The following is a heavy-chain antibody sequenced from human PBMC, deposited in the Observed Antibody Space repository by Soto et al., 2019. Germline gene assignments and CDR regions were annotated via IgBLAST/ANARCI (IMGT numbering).Heavy chain of an antibody. Sequence: SVKFSCKASGGTFSSYAISWVRQAPGQGLEWMGGIIPIFGTANYAQKFQGRVTITADKSTSTAYMELSSLRSEDTAVYYCARARIPRNEAGPHFSSNYGMDVWGQGTTVTVSS. V-gene: IGHV1-69*06. D-gene: IGHD5-18*01. CDR1: GGTFSSYA. J-gene: IGHJ6*02. CDR2: IIPIFGTA. CDR3: ARARIPRNEAGPHFSSNYGMDV.